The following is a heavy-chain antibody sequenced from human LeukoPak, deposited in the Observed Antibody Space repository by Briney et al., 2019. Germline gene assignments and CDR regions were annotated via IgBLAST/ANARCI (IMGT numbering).Heavy chain of an antibody. CDR2: INSGGGST. J-gene: IGHJ3*01. Sequence: GGSLRLSCTASGFTFSNYWMHWVRQAPGKGLVWVSRINSGGGSTTYADSVKGRFSISRDNAKNTLYLQMNSLRAEDTAVYYCTREMVGDAFDLWGHGTLVTVSS. CDR3: TREMVGDAFDL. V-gene: IGHV3-74*03. CDR1: GFTFSNYW. D-gene: IGHD2-15*01.